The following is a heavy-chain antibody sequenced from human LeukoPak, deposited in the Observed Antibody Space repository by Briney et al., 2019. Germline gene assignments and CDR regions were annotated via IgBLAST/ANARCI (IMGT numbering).Heavy chain of an antibody. CDR1: GFTFSSYA. V-gene: IGHV3-23*01. J-gene: IGHJ3*02. CDR3: ARVKQLWATNDAFDI. D-gene: IGHD5-18*01. CDR2: ISGSGGST. Sequence: PGGSLRLSCAASGFTFSSYAMSWVRQAPGKGLEWVSAISGSGGSTYYADSVKGRFTISRDNAKNSLYLQMNSLRAEDTAVYYCARVKQLWATNDAFDIWGQGTMVTVSS.